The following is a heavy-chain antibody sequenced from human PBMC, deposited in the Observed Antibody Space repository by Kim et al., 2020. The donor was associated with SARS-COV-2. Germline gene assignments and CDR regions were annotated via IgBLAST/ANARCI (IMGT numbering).Heavy chain of an antibody. V-gene: IGHV3-33*01. CDR1: GLTLRNYG. Sequence: GGSLSLSCAASGLTLRNYGIHWVRQAPGKGLEWVGIICVDGNKQYYGDSVKGRVTMSRDNSKNMVYLEMNRLRVEDTAVYYCARDGPNLNLDYWGRGTLVTVPS. CDR2: ICVDGNKQ. D-gene: IGHD1-20*01. CDR3: ARDGPNLNLDY. J-gene: IGHJ4*01.